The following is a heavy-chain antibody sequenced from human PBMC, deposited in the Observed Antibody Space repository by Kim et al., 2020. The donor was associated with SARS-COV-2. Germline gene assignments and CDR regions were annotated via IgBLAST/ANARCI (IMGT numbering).Heavy chain of an antibody. D-gene: IGHD3-3*01. CDR2: IYYSGST. J-gene: IGHJ4*02. V-gene: IGHV4-31*03. Sequence: SETLSLTCTVSGGSISSGGYYWSWIRQHPGKGLEWIGYIYYSGSTYYNPSLKSRVTISVDTSKNQFSLKLSSVTAADTAAYYCARVVGISTIFGVVIETYFDYWGQGTLVTVSS. CDR3: ARVVGISTIFGVVIETYFDY. CDR1: GGSISSGGYY.